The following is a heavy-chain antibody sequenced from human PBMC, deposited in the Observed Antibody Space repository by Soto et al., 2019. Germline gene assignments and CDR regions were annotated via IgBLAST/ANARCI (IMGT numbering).Heavy chain of an antibody. CDR1: GGSFSGYY. J-gene: IGHJ4*02. CDR3: ARLVVVTATDY. Sequence: QVQLQQWGAGLLKPSETLSLTCAVYGGSFSGYYWSWIRQPPGKGLEWIGEINHSGSTNYNPSLKSXXTXSXXTSKNQFSLKLSSVTAADTAVYYCARLVVVTATDYWGQGTLVTVSS. CDR2: INHSGST. D-gene: IGHD2-21*02. V-gene: IGHV4-34*01.